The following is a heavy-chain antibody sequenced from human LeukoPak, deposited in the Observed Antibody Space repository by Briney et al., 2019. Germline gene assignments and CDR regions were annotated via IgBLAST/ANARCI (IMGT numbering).Heavy chain of an antibody. CDR1: RYTFTNYG. CDR3: ARVRESTPRGYYYYGMDV. J-gene: IGHJ6*02. CDR2: ISAYNGNT. D-gene: IGHD3-10*01. V-gene: IGHV1-18*01. Sequence: GSSVKVSCRASRYTFTNYGIHWVRQAPAQGLAWMGWISAYNGNTNYAQKLQGRVTMTTDTSTSTAYMELSSLRSEDTAVYYCARVRESTPRGYYYYGMDVWGQGTTVTVSS.